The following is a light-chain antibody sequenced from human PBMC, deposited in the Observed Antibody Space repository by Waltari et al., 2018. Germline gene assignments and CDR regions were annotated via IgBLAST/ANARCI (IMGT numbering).Light chain of an antibody. CDR3: QQYYTTPCT. V-gene: IGKV4-1*01. Sequence: DIVLTQSPDSLALSLGERATISCRSSQSVLSSTNRHNYLAWYQPRPGQPPKLLFYWASTRVSGVPDRFDGSGSGTDFTLTISSLQAEDLAVYYCQQYYTTPCTFGQGTRLEIK. CDR1: QSVLSSTNRHNY. J-gene: IGKJ2*02. CDR2: WAS.